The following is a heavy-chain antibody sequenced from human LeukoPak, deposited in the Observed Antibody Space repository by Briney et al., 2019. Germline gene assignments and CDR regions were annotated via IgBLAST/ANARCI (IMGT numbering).Heavy chain of an antibody. D-gene: IGHD3-10*01. CDR2: VYTSGST. Sequence: PSETLSLTRTVSGGSISRYYWSWIRQPAGKGLEWIGRVYTSGSTTYNPSLKSRVTMSIDTSKNQFSLKVSSVTAADTAVYYCARDSGTTGEVKFDPWGQGTLVTVSS. CDR3: ARDSGTTGEVKFDP. V-gene: IGHV4-4*07. CDR1: GGSISRYY. J-gene: IGHJ5*02.